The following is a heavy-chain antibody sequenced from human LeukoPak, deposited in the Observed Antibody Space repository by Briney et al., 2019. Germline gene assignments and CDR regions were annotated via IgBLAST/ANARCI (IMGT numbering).Heavy chain of an antibody. CDR3: AKYLDQFDY. CDR2: ISYDGSNK. CDR1: GFTLSSYG. D-gene: IGHD2-2*03. Sequence: GGSLRLSCAASGFTLSSYGMHWVRQAPGKGLEWVAVISYDGSNKFYVDSVKGRFTISRDNSKNTLYLQMNSLRAEDTAVYYCAKYLDQFDYWGQGTLVTVSS. J-gene: IGHJ4*02. V-gene: IGHV3-30*18.